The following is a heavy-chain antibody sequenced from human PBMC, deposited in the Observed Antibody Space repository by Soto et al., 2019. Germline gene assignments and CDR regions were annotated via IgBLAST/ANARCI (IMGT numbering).Heavy chain of an antibody. J-gene: IGHJ5*02. CDR2: IYYSGST. CDR3: ARDDPTANWFDP. V-gene: IGHV4-59*01. CDR1: GGSISSYY. Sequence: SETLSLTCTVSGGSISSYYWSWIRQPPGKGLEWIGYIYYSGSTNYNPSLKSRVTISVDTSKNQFSLKLSSVTAADTAVYYCARDDPTANWFDPWGQGTLVTVS. D-gene: IGHD4-17*01.